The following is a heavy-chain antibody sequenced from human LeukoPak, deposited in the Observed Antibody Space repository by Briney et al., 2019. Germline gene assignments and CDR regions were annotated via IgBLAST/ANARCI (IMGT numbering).Heavy chain of an antibody. CDR2: INEDGSIT. CDR3: GRDLGGRSGY. J-gene: IGHJ4*02. Sequence: GGSLRLSCAVSGFTFRTYWMHWVRQVPGEGLVWVSRINEDGSITNYADSVKGRFSISRDNAKNTLYLQMNSLRAEDTAVYYCGRDLGGRSGYWGQGTLVTVS. V-gene: IGHV3-74*01. CDR1: GFTFRTYW. D-gene: IGHD1-26*01.